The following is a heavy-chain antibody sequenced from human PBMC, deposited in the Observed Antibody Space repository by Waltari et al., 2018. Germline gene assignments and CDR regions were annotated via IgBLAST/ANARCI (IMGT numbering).Heavy chain of an antibody. CDR2: INPNRGNT. J-gene: IGHJ4*02. CDR3: ARHTAAAGGFDY. CDR1: GYTFTSYD. Sequence: QVQLVQSGAEVKKPGASVKVSCKASGYTFTSYDINWVRQASGQGVEWRGWINPNRGNTGYAQKFQGRVTINRKTAICRADMELSSLRSEDTAVYYCARHTAAAGGFDYWGQGTLVTVSS. D-gene: IGHD6-13*01. V-gene: IGHV1-8*03.